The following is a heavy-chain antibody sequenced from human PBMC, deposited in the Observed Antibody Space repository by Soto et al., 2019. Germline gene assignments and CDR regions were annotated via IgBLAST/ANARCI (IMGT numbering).Heavy chain of an antibody. CDR2: ISSSGGST. D-gene: IGHD3-22*01. J-gene: IGHJ3*02. CDR3: AKGRAYYDGAFDI. V-gene: IGHV3-23*01. Sequence: EVQLLESGGGLVQPGGSLRLSCAASGFTFSSYAMSWVRQAPGKGLEWVSTISSSGGSTYYADSVKGRFTISRDNSKNTLYLQMNSLRAEDTAVYYCAKGRAYYDGAFDIWGQGTMVTVSS. CDR1: GFTFSSYA.